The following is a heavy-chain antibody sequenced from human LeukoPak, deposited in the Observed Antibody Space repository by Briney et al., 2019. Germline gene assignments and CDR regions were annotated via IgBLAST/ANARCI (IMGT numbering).Heavy chain of an antibody. CDR3: ARPHYYQLDYFDY. J-gene: IGHJ4*02. V-gene: IGHV3-74*01. CDR1: GFTFSSSW. D-gene: IGHD3-22*01. Sequence: QPGGSLRLSCAASGFTFSSSWIHWVRQAPGKGLVWVSRINKDGSVTDYAESVKGRFSISRDNAKNSLYLQMNSLRAEDTAVYYCARPHYYQLDYFDYWGQGTLVTVSS. CDR2: INKDGSVT.